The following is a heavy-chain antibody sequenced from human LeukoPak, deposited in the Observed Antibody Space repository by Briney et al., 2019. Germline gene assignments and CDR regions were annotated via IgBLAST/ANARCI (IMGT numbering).Heavy chain of an antibody. Sequence: GGSLRLSCAASGFTFSDYYMSWILQAPGKGLEWLSYISSDGTTIQYADSVKGRFTISRDNAKNSLYLQMNSLRAEDTAVYYCAKDLSDPVMVIDSWGQGTLVTVSS. D-gene: IGHD5-18*01. CDR2: ISSDGTTI. J-gene: IGHJ4*02. V-gene: IGHV3-11*01. CDR3: AKDLSDPVMVIDS. CDR1: GFTFSDYY.